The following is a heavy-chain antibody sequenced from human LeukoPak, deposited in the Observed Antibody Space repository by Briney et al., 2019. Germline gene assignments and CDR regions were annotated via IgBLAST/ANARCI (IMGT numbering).Heavy chain of an antibody. CDR3: AKQSYARSLGE. V-gene: IGHV3-23*01. Sequence: GRSLRLSCAPSGFPFSDFSMSWVRQAQGKGLEWISTTNSGGTSTDYAESVKGPFTISRDTSKNTLYLQMSSLRVEDTAVYYCAKQSYARSLGEGGPGTLVSVSS. CDR1: GFPFSDFS. D-gene: IGHD2-8*01. CDR2: TNSGGTST. J-gene: IGHJ4*02.